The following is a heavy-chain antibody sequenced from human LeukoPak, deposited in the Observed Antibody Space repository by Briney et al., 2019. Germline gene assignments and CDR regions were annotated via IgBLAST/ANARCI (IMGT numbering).Heavy chain of an antibody. J-gene: IGHJ4*02. CDR2: ISGSGGST. Sequence: GSLRLSCAASGFTFSSYSMSWVRQAPGKGLEWVSAISGSGGSTYYADSVKGRFTISRDNSKNTLYLQMNSLRAEDTAVYYCAKGKFTFGGVIVQPFDYWGQGTLVTVSS. CDR3: AKGKFTFGGVIVQPFDY. CDR1: GFTFSSYS. D-gene: IGHD3-16*02. V-gene: IGHV3-23*01.